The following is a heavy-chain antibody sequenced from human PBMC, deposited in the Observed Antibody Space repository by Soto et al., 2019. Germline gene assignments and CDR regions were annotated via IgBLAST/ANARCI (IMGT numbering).Heavy chain of an antibody. V-gene: IGHV4-61*01. D-gene: IGHD3-10*01. J-gene: IGHJ4*02. Sequence: PSETLSLTCTVSGGSVSSGSHYWSWIRQPPGKGLEWIGYIYDSGSTNYNPSLKSRVIISVDTSKNQLSLRLTSVTAADTAVYYCARDSTTSGSYGYYFDYWGQGTLVTVSS. CDR3: ARDSTTSGSYGYYFDY. CDR2: IYDSGST. CDR1: GGSVSSGSHY.